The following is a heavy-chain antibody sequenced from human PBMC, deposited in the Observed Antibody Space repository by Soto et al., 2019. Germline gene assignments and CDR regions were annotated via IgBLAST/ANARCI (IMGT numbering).Heavy chain of an antibody. Sequence: SETLSLTCPVSGGSISSYYWSWIRQPPGKGLEWIGYIYYSGSTNYNPSLKSRVTISVDTSKNQFSLKLSSVTAADTAVYYCARHACSSTSCPFDYWGQGTLVTVSS. J-gene: IGHJ4*02. CDR2: IYYSGST. CDR3: ARHACSSTSCPFDY. CDR1: GGSISSYY. D-gene: IGHD2-2*01. V-gene: IGHV4-59*08.